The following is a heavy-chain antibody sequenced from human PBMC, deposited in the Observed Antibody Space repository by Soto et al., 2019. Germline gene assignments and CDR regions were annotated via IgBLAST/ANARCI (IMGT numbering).Heavy chain of an antibody. V-gene: IGHV3-30*03. Sequence: GGSLRLSCAASGFTFNTYGMHWVRQAPGKGLEWVAVISHDAKSKLYVDSVRGRFTISRDNSKNTLFLQMDSLRPEDTALYYCARGLLAAGPFDSWGQGTLVTVSS. CDR2: ISHDAKSK. J-gene: IGHJ4*02. CDR1: GFTFNTYG. CDR3: ARGLLAAGPFDS. D-gene: IGHD2-8*02.